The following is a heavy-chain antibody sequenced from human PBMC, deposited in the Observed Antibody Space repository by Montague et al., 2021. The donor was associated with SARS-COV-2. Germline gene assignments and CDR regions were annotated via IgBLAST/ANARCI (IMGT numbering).Heavy chain of an antibody. CDR1: GIIFSSHA. CDR2: ITGSDGLT. V-gene: IGHV3-23*01. Sequence: SRSLSLAASGIIFSSHAMTWVRQPPGKGLEWVSSITGSDGLTHYADSVKGRFSISRDSSTNTVFLVMKSLTAEDTAMYFCAKSPGYHHNWGYFDPWGPGTLVTVSS. D-gene: IGHD1-1*01. J-gene: IGHJ5*02. CDR3: AKSPGYHHNWGYFDP.